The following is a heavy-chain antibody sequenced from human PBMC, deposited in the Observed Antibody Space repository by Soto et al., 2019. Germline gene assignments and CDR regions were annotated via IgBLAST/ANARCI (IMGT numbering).Heavy chain of an antibody. Sequence: ASVKVSCKASGGTFSSYTISWVRQAPGQGLEWMGRIIPILGIANYAQKFQGRVTITADKSTSTAYMELSSLRSEDTALYYCASRDEGFPSPGPSAFDIWGQGTMVTVSS. J-gene: IGHJ3*02. V-gene: IGHV1-69*02. CDR2: IIPILGIA. D-gene: IGHD2-21*02. CDR1: GGTFSSYT. CDR3: ASRDEGFPSPGPSAFDI.